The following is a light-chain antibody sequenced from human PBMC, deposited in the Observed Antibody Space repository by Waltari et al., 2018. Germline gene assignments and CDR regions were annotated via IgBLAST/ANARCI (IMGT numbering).Light chain of an antibody. CDR1: QNISGW. V-gene: IGKV1-5*01. J-gene: IGKJ2*01. CDR2: DAS. CDR3: QQYNSYSYT. Sequence: DIQMTQSPSTLSASVGDRVTITCRASQNISGWLAWFQQKPGKAPNLLVFDASSLESGVPSRFSGSGSGKEFTLTISSLQPDDFATYYCQQYNSYSYTFGQGTRLEIK.